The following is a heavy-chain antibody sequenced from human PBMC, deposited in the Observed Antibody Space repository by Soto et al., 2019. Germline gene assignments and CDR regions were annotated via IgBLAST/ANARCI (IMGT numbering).Heavy chain of an antibody. J-gene: IGHJ4*02. V-gene: IGHV1-69*05. D-gene: IGHD2-8*01. CDR3: ARDRGYCTNGVCYTSYYFDY. Sequence: ASVKVSCKASGGTFSSYAISWVRQAPGQGLEWMGGIIPIFGKANYAQKFQGRVTITTHTSTSTAYMELSSLRSEDTAVYYCARDRGYCTNGVCYTSYYFDYWGQGTLVTVSS. CDR1: GGTFSSYA. CDR2: IIPIFGKA.